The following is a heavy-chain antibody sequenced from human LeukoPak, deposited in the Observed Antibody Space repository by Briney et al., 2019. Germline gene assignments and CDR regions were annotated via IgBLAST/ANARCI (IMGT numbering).Heavy chain of an antibody. V-gene: IGHV3-30*02. Sequence: PGGSLRLSCAASGFTFSSYAMHWVRQAPGKGLEWVAFIRYDGSNKYYADSVKGRFTISRDNSKNTLYLQMNSLRAEDTAVYYCAKVHDSSGYYSGDFDYWGQGTLVTVSS. D-gene: IGHD3-22*01. CDR2: IRYDGSNK. J-gene: IGHJ4*02. CDR1: GFTFSSYA. CDR3: AKVHDSSGYYSGDFDY.